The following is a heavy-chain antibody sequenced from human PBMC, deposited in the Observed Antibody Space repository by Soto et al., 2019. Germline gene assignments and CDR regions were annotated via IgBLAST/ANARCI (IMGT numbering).Heavy chain of an antibody. J-gene: IGHJ5*02. V-gene: IGHV3-30*18. CDR1: GFTFSSYG. Sequence: GGSLRLSCAASGFTFSSYGMHWVRQAPGKGLEWVAVISYDGSNKYYADSVKGRFTISRDNSKNTLYLQMNSLRAEDTAVYYCAKDPYGGYSSSWSLGWFDPWGQGTLVTVSS. D-gene: IGHD6-13*01. CDR3: AKDPYGGYSSSWSLGWFDP. CDR2: ISYDGSNK.